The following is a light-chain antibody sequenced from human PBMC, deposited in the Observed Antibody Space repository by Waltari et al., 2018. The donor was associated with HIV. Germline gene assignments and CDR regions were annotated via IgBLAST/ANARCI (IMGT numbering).Light chain of an antibody. CDR1: SSNIGTGYA. V-gene: IGLV1-40*01. J-gene: IGLJ2*01. Sequence: QYVLTQPPSGSGAPGQRVTIPGSGSSSNIGTGYAAHWYQQLPGAAPNLLSFANSNRPSGVPARFSGSKSGTSASLAITGLQAEDEADYYCQSYDNSLSVVFGGGTKLTVL. CDR2: ANS. CDR3: QSYDNSLSVV.